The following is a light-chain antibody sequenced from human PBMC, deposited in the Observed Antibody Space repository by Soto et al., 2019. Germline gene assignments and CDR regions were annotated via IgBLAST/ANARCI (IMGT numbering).Light chain of an antibody. CDR1: QTISSW. V-gene: IGKV1-5*03. J-gene: IGKJ5*01. Sequence: DIQMTQSPSPLSGSVGDRVTITCRASQTISSWLAWYQQKPGKAPKLLIYKASTLKSGVPSRFSGSGSGTEFTLIISALQPDDSATYYCQQYNSYPYTFGQGTRLEIK. CDR3: QQYNSYPYT. CDR2: KAS.